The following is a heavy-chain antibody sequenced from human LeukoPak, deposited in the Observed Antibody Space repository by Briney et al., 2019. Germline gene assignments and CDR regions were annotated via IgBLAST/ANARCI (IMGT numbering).Heavy chain of an antibody. Sequence: GRSLRLSCAAAGFTFDDYAMHWVRQAPGKGLGWVSGISWNSGSIGYADSVKGRFTISRDNAKNSLYLQMNSLRAEDTALYYCAKASRRGFDYWGQGTLVTVSS. V-gene: IGHV3-9*01. CDR2: ISWNSGSI. CDR1: GFTFDDYA. CDR3: AKASRRGFDY. J-gene: IGHJ4*02.